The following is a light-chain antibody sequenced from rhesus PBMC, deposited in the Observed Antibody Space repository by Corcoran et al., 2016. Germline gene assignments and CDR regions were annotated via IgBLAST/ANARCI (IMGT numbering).Light chain of an antibody. CDR1: QGITTD. CDR3: QHYYGTPRT. CDR2: EAS. V-gene: IGKV1-25*01. Sequence: DIQMTQSPSPLSASVGDRVTITCRARQGITTDLAWYQQKPGKTPKLLYYEASSLQSGIPSRLSGSGSGTDFTLTISSLPSEDFATYYCQHYYGTPRTFVQGTKVEIK. J-gene: IGKJ1*01.